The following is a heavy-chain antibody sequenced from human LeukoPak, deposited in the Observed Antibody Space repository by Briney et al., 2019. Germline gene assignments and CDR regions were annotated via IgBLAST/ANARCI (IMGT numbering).Heavy chain of an antibody. CDR3: AKEVYSSGWYGSVDFDY. CDR1: GFTFSSYG. V-gene: IGHV3-23*01. CDR2: ISGSGGST. Sequence: GGSLRLSCAASGFTFSSYGMSWVRQAPGKGLEWVSAISGSGGSTYYADSVKGRFTISRDNSKNTLYLQMNSLRAEDTAVHYCAKEVYSSGWYGSVDFDYWGQGTLVTVSS. J-gene: IGHJ4*02. D-gene: IGHD6-19*01.